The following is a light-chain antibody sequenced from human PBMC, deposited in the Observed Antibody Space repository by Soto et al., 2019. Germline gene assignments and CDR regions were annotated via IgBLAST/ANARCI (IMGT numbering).Light chain of an antibody. CDR2: GAS. CDR1: QSVSSNS. J-gene: IGKJ1*01. Sequence: EIVLTQSPGTLALSPGERATVSCRASQSVSSNSLAWYQQKPGQAPRLLIHGASSRATGIPDRFSGSGSGTDFTLNISRLEPEDFGSYYCLQYGRFPWTFGQGTKVEIK. V-gene: IGKV3-20*01. CDR3: LQYGRFPWT.